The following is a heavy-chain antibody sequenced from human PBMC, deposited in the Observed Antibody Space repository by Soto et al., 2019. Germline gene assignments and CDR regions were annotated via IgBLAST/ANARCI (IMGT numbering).Heavy chain of an antibody. CDR1: GGTFSSYA. D-gene: IGHD1-1*01. Sequence: SVKVSCKASGGTFSSYAISWVRQAPGQGLEWMGGIIPIFGTANYAQKFQGRVTITADESTSTAYMELSSLRSEDTAVYYCARDGRNGRYSFDYWGQGTLVTVSS. CDR3: ARDGRNGRYSFDY. J-gene: IGHJ4*02. V-gene: IGHV1-69*13. CDR2: IIPIFGTA.